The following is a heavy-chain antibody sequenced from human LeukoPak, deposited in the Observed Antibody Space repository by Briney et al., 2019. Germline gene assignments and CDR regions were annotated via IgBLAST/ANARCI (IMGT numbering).Heavy chain of an antibody. CDR3: AKTPIGYAEFCYFDY. V-gene: IGHV3-23*01. CDR2: ISGSGGST. D-gene: IGHD3-10*01. Sequence: PGGSLRLSCAASGFTFSSYAMSWVRQAPGKGLEWVSAISGSGGSTYYADSVKGRFTISRDNSKNTLYLQMNSQRAEDTAVCYCAKTPIGYAEFCYFDYWGQGTLVTVSS. CDR1: GFTFSSYA. J-gene: IGHJ4*02.